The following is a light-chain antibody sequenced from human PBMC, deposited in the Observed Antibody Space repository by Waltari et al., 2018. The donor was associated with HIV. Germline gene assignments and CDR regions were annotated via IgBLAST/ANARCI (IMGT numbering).Light chain of an antibody. CDR3: HQRSNWPIT. CDR2: GAS. V-gene: IGKV3-11*01. CDR1: QSVSSY. Sequence: EIVLTQSPATLSLSPGERATLPCRASQSVSSYLAWYQQKPGQAPRLLIYGASSRATGIPARFSGSGSGTDFTLTISSLEPGDFGVYYCHQRSNWPITFGQGTRLEI. J-gene: IGKJ5*01.